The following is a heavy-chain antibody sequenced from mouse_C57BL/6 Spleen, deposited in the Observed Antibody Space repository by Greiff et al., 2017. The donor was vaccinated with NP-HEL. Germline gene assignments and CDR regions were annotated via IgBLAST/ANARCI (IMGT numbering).Heavy chain of an antibody. D-gene: IGHD4-1*01. CDR1: GYSITSGYY. Sequence: EVQRVESGPGLVKPSQSLSLTCSVTGYSITSGYYWNWIRQFPGNKLEWMGYISYDGSNNYNPSLKNRISITRDTSKNQFFLKLNSVTTEDTATYYCARVANNFDYWGQGTTLTVSS. CDR3: ARVANNFDY. V-gene: IGHV3-6*01. CDR2: ISYDGSN. J-gene: IGHJ2*01.